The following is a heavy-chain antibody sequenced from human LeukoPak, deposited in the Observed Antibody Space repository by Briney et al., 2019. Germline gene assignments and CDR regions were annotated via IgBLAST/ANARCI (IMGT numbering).Heavy chain of an antibody. J-gene: IGHJ5*02. D-gene: IGHD2-15*01. V-gene: IGHV4-59*01. CDR1: AGSISSYY. CDR3: ARAYSFNWFDP. Sequence: SETLSLTCTVSAGSISSYYWSWIRQPPGKGLEWIGYIYYSGSTNYNPSLKSRVTISVDTSKNQFSLKLSSVTAADTAVYYCARAYSFNWFDPWGQGTLVTISS. CDR2: IYYSGST.